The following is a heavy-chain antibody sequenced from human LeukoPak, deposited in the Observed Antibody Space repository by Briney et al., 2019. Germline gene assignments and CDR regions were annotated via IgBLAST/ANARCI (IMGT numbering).Heavy chain of an antibody. CDR2: ITASSTST. Sequence: SGGSLRLSCAASGFTFSSYEMNWVRQAPGKGLEWVSSITASSTSTYYADSVKGRFTISRDNAKNSLYLQMNSLRAEDTAVYYCARTYYDILTGYNPYFDYWGQGTLVTVSS. J-gene: IGHJ4*02. V-gene: IGHV3-21*01. D-gene: IGHD3-9*01. CDR3: ARTYYDILTGYNPYFDY. CDR1: GFTFSSYE.